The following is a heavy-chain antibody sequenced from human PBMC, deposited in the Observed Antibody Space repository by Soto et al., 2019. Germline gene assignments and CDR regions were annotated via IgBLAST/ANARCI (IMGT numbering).Heavy chain of an antibody. V-gene: IGHV1-46*01. CDR3: ATRPHYYDSSGYYDAFDI. J-gene: IGHJ3*02. CDR2: INPSGGST. CDR1: GYTFTSYY. D-gene: IGHD3-22*01. Sequence: ASVKVSCKASGYTFTSYYMHWVRQAPGQGLEWMGIINPSGGSTSYTQKFQGRVTMTKDTSTDTAYMELSSLRSEDTAVYYCATRPHYYDSSGYYDAFDIWGQGTMVTVSS.